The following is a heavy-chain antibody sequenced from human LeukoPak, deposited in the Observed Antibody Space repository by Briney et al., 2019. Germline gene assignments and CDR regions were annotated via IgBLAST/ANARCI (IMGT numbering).Heavy chain of an antibody. CDR1: GGSFSGYY. V-gene: IGHV4-34*01. D-gene: IGHD2-2*01. Sequence: SETLSLTCAVYGGSFSGYYWSWIRQPPGKGLEWIGEINHSGSTKYNPSLKSRVTISVETSKNQFSLKLSSVTAADTAVYYCARGASGVVVPAAISWFDPWGQGTLVTVSS. J-gene: IGHJ5*02. CDR3: ARGASGVVVPAAISWFDP. CDR2: INHSGST.